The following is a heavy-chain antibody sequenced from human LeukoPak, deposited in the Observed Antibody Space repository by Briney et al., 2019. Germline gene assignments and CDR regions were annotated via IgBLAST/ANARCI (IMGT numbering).Heavy chain of an antibody. V-gene: IGHV1-2*02. CDR1: GYTFTGYY. J-gene: IGHJ6*02. Sequence: ASVKVSCKASGYTFTGYYMHWVRQAPGQGLEWMGWINPNSGGTNYAQKFQGRVIMTRDTSISTACMELSRLRSDDTAVYYCARELVGATGMDVWGQGTTVTVSS. CDR3: ARELVGATGMDV. CDR2: INPNSGGT. D-gene: IGHD1-26*01.